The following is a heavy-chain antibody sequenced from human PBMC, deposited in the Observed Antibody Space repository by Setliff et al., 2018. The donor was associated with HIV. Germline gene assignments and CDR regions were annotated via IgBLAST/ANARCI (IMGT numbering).Heavy chain of an antibody. CDR3: VTSPGSFTSVDETEAGDY. Sequence: ASVKVSCKAPGNSFNGDFLNWVRQAPGQGLEWMGNIKLSSGGTKFAQKFLGRVTMTRDTSTNTAFMELRRLNSDDTASYFCVTSPGSFTSVDETEAGDYWGQGTLVTVSS. CDR2: IKLSSGGT. CDR1: GNSFNGDF. D-gene: IGHD6-25*01. J-gene: IGHJ4*02. V-gene: IGHV1-2*02.